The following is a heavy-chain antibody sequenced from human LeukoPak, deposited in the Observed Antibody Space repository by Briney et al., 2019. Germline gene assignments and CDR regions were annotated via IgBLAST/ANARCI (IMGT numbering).Heavy chain of an antibody. CDR3: ARDRLYAFDI. V-gene: IGHV3-48*01. CDR2: ISHGSSII. CDR1: GFTFSSYG. Sequence: GGSLRLSCAASGFTFSSYGMHWVRQAPGKGLEWVSYISHGSSIISYADSVKGRFTISRDNAKNSLYLQMNSLRAEDTALYYCARDRLYAFDIWGQGTMVTVSS. J-gene: IGHJ3*02.